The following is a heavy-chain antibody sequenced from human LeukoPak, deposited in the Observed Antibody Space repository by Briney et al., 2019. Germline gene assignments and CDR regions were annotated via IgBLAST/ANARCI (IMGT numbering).Heavy chain of an antibody. J-gene: IGHJ6*02. CDR3: ARGTGCTGGSCSYYGMDV. Sequence: ASVKVSCKASGYIFTDYYMHWVRQAPGQELGWMGRINPNSGGTNYAQKFQGRVTITRDTSATTAYMELSSLRSEDTAVYYCARGTGCTGGSCSYYGMDVWGHGTTVTVSS. V-gene: IGHV1/OR15-1*04. D-gene: IGHD2-15*01. CDR2: INPNSGGT. CDR1: GYIFTDYY.